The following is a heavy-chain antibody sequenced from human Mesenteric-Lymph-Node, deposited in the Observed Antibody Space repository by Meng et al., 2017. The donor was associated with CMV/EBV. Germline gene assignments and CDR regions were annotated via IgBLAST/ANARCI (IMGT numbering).Heavy chain of an antibody. J-gene: IGHJ4*02. D-gene: IGHD1-26*01. CDR3: ARETWRGAFFDC. CDR2: IYYSGST. Sequence: CTVSGGSVSSDSYYWSWIRQPPGKGLEWIGYIYYSGSTKYNPSLESRVTVSLDTSNNRFFLQLSSLTAADTAVYYCARETWRGAFFDCWGQGTLVTVSS. CDR1: GGSVSSDSYY. V-gene: IGHV4-61*01.